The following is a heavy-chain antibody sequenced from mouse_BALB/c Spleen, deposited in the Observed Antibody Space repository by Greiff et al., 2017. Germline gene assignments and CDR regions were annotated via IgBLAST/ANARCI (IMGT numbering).Heavy chain of an antibody. CDR3: ARNSYYGKDYYAMDY. CDR2: IWGGGST. CDR1: GFSLSRYS. V-gene: IGHV2-6-4*01. Sequence: VKLVESGPGLVAPSQSLSITCTVSGFSLSRYSVHWVRQPPGKGLEWLGMIWGGGSTDYNSALKSRLSISKDNSKSQVFLKMNSLQTDDTAMYYCARNSYYGKDYYAMDYWGQGTSVTVSS. J-gene: IGHJ4*01. D-gene: IGHD2-10*01.